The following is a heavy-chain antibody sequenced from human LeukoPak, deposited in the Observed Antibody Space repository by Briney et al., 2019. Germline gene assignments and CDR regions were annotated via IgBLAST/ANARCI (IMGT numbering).Heavy chain of an antibody. Sequence: PSETLSLTCAVYGGSFSGYYWSWIRQAPGKGLEWVSAISGSGGSTYYADSVKGRFTISRDNSKNTLYLQMNSLRAEDTAVYYCAKGVVPAAMYYFDYWGQGTLVTVSS. D-gene: IGHD2-2*01. CDR2: ISGSGGST. CDR3: AKGVVPAAMYYFDY. J-gene: IGHJ4*02. V-gene: IGHV3-23*01. CDR1: GGSFSGYY.